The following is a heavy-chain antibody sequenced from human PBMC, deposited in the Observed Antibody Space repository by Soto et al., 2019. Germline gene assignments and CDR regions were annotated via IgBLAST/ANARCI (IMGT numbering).Heavy chain of an antibody. J-gene: IGHJ2*01. CDR3: ARSTVTTNWYFDL. D-gene: IGHD4-17*01. V-gene: IGHV4-31*03. CDR1: GGSITSGGYY. Sequence: QVQLQESGPGLVKPSQTLSLTCTVSGGSITSGGYYRSWILQHPGKGMEWIGYIYYSGSTYYNPSLKSRVTISVDASKNQFSLKLSSVTAAATAVYYCARSTVTTNWYFDLWGRGTLVAVSS. CDR2: IYYSGST.